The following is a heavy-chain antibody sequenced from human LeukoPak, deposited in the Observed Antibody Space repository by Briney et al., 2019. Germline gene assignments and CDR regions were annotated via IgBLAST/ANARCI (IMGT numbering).Heavy chain of an antibody. CDR1: GGSFSDYY. V-gene: IGHV4-34*01. CDR2: IHPSGRL. CDR3: SRGLDSRKLGY. J-gene: IGHJ4*02. D-gene: IGHD3-22*01. Sequence: PSETLSLTCAVYGGSFSDYYWSWIRQSPGKGLEWIGSIHPSGRLYNNPSLESRVTISIDTSKNQFSLNLNSVTAADTAVYFCSRGLDSRKLGYWGQGTLVTVSS.